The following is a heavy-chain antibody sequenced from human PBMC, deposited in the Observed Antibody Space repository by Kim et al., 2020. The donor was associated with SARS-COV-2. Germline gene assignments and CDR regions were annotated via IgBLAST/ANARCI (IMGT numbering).Heavy chain of an antibody. J-gene: IGHJ4*02. CDR1: GFTFNDYY. CDR3: ARLKPGLSVAGDS. V-gene: IGHV3-11*01. Sequence: GGSLRLSCVASGFTFNDYYMSWIRQAPGKGLEWVSFSGSSGPNIYYADSVRGRFTISRDSANNSLYLQMNSLRVEDSAIYYCARLKPGLSVAGDSWGQGTLVTVSS. CDR2: SGSSGPNI. D-gene: IGHD6-19*01.